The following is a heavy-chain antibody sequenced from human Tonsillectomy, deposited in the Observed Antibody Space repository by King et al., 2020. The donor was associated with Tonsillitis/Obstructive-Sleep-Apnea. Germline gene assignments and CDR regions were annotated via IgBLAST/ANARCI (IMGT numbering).Heavy chain of an antibody. D-gene: IGHD3-10*01. V-gene: IGHV3-33*01. CDR3: ARTYYFKYYYYGMDV. CDR1: GFTFSNYG. Sequence: QVQLVESGGGVVQPGRSLRLSCAASGFTFSNYGMHWVRQAPGKGLEWVAVIWYDGSNKYYADSVKGRFTISRDNSKNTLYLQMNSLRAEDTAVYYCARTYYFKYYYYGMDVWGQGTTVTVSS. J-gene: IGHJ6*02. CDR2: IWYDGSNK.